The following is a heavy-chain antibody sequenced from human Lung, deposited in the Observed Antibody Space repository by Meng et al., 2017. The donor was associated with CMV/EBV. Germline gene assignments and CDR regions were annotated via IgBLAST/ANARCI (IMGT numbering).Heavy chain of an antibody. CDR2: ISGSSDST. CDR1: GFTFNSYA. D-gene: IGHD3-3*01. Sequence: GEXXKISCAGSGFTFNSYAMGWVRQAPGKGLEWVTSISGSSDSTYYADSVKGRFTISRDSSKNTLYLQMNSLRAEDTALYYCARDQQSIFGRRGAFDIWGPGTXVTVSS. V-gene: IGHV3-23*01. CDR3: ARDQQSIFGRRGAFDI. J-gene: IGHJ3*02.